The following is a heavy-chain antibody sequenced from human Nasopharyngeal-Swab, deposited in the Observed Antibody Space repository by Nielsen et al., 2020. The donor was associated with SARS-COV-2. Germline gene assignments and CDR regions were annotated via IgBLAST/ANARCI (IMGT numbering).Heavy chain of an antibody. J-gene: IGHJ5*02. V-gene: IGHV4-31*02. CDR2: IYYSGST. D-gene: IGHD2-21*02. Sequence: WIRQPPGKGLERIGYIYYSGSTYYNPSLKSRVTISVDTSKNQFSLKLSSVTAADTAVYYCARIQPPSYCGGDCYWFDPWGQGTLVTVSS. CDR3: ARIQPPSYCGGDCYWFDP.